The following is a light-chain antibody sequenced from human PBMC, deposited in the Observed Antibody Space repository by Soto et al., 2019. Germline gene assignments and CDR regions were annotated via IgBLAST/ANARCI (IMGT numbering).Light chain of an antibody. CDR2: DAS. Sequence: DIQMTQSPSTLSASIGGRVTISCRASQSIVRWLAWYQQKPGKAPNLLIYDASNLESGVPSRFSGSGSGTEFTLTISSLQPDDFATYYCQQYHNYRTFGQGTKVDIK. V-gene: IGKV1-5*01. J-gene: IGKJ1*01. CDR1: QSIVRW. CDR3: QQYHNYRT.